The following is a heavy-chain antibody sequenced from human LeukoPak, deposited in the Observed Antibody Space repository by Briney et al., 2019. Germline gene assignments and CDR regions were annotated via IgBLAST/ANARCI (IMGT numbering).Heavy chain of an antibody. J-gene: IGHJ6*02. CDR1: GFSFSSFW. V-gene: IGHV3-7*03. D-gene: IGHD5-24*01. Sequence: PGGSLRLSCTGSGFSFSSFWMHWVPQAPGKGLEWVANINQDGTESYYADSVKGRFTISRDNAKNSLYLQMTSLGAEDTAVYHCGKRMDVWGQGTTVIVSS. CDR2: INQDGTES. CDR3: GKRMDV.